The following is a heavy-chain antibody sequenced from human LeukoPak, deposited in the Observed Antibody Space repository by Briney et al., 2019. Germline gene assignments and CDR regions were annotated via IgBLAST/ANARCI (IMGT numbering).Heavy chain of an antibody. J-gene: IGHJ6*02. D-gene: IGHD3-16*01. V-gene: IGHV1-18*01. CDR3: ARDERAVGREDYYGMDV. Sequence: ASVKVSCKGSGYTFTSYGITWVRQAPGQGREWMGWISAYYGNKNYAHKGHGGVTMTTDTSTSTAYMELMSLRDDAAAVYYSARDERAVGREDYYGMDVWGQGTTVTVSS. CDR1: GYTFTSYG. CDR2: ISAYYGNK.